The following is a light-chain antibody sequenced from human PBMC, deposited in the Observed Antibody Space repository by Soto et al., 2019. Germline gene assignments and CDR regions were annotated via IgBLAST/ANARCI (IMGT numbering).Light chain of an antibody. CDR3: QQSNSFPRT. V-gene: IGKV1-12*01. CDR2: AAS. J-gene: IGKJ4*01. Sequence: DIQMTQSPSFVSASVGDTVTITCRASQAVSTWLAWYQQKPGDAPKLLIYAASTLQSGVPSRFSGSGSGTDFTLTIRNLQPEDFATYYYQQSNSFPRTFGGGTKVEVK. CDR1: QAVSTW.